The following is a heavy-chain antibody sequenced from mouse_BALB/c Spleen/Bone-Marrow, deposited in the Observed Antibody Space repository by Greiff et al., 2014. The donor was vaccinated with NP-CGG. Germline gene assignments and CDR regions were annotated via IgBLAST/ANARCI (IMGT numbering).Heavy chain of an antibody. Sequence: EVQLVESGGGLVKPGGSLKLSCAASGFTFSSYAMSWVRQSPEKRLEWVAEISSSGSYTYYPDTVTGRFTISRDNAKNTLYLEMSSLRSEDTAMYYCAREGLRRRAAMDYWGQGTSVTVSS. CDR3: AREGLRRRAAMDY. V-gene: IGHV5-9-4*01. J-gene: IGHJ4*01. D-gene: IGHD2-4*01. CDR1: GFTFSSYA. CDR2: ISSSGSYT.